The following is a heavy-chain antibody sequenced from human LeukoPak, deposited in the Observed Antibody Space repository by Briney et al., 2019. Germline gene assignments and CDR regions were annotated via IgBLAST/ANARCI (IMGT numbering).Heavy chain of an antibody. V-gene: IGHV3-30*02. D-gene: IGHD3-3*01. J-gene: IGHJ4*01. CDR1: GFAFSSYG. CDR2: IRYDGSNK. Sequence: QTGGSLRLSCAASGFAFSSYGMHWVRQAPGKGLEWVAFIRYDGSNKYYADSVKGRFTISRDNSKNTLYLQMNSLRAEDTAVYYCAKDHSGDLDYWGQEPWSPSPQ. CDR3: AKDHSGDLDY.